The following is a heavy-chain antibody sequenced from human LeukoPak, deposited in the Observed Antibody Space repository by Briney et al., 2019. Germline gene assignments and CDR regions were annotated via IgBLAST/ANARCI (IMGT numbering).Heavy chain of an antibody. D-gene: IGHD5-24*01. CDR3: ARLGKRWLHRHGVDY. V-gene: IGHV4-39*01. Sequence: SETLSLTCTVSGGSISSSCYYWGWIRQPPGKGLEWIGSIYYSGSTYYNPSLKSRVTISVDTSKNQFSLKLSSVTAADTAVYYCARLGKRWLHRHGVDYWGQGTLVTVSS. CDR1: GGSISSSCYY. CDR2: IYYSGST. J-gene: IGHJ4*02.